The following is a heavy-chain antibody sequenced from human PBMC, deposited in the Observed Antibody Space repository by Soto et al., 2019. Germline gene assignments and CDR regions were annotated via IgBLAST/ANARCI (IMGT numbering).Heavy chain of an antibody. D-gene: IGHD3-10*01. J-gene: IGHJ6*02. CDR2: IVVGSGNT. Sequence: ASVKVSCKASGFTFTSSAVQWVRQARGQRLEWIGWIVVGSGNTNYAQKFQERVTITRDMSTSTAYMELSSLRSEDTAVYYCAARKYGSGTQADYYGMDVWGQGTTVTVSS. V-gene: IGHV1-58*01. CDR3: AARKYGSGTQADYYGMDV. CDR1: GFTFTSSA.